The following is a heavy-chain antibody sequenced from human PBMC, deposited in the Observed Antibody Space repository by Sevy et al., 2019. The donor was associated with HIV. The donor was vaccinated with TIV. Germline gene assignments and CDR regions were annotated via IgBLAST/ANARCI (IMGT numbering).Heavy chain of an antibody. J-gene: IGHJ6*02. D-gene: IGHD2-15*01. CDR1: GGSFSGYY. V-gene: IGHV4-34*01. CDR3: ARIEVGYCSGGSCSRYYYYYGMDV. Sequence: SETLSLTCAVYGGSFSGYYWSWIRQPPGKGLEWIGEINHSGSTNYNPSLMSRVTISVDTSKNQFSLKLSSVTAADTAVYYCARIEVGYCSGGSCSRYYYYYGMDVWGQGTTVTVSS. CDR2: INHSGST.